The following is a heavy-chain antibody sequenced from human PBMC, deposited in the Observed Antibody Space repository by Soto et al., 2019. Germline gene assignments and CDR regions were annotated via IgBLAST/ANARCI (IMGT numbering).Heavy chain of an antibody. CDR1: GYTFTRYN. D-gene: IGHD3-22*01. J-gene: IGHJ4*02. CDR3: VRDRSVNYYDRSGYIYYFDS. V-gene: IGHV1-46*01. Sequence: QVQMVHSGAEVKKPGASVKVSCTASGYTFTRYNVHWVRQAPGQGLEWMGIIIPSSGSASYAQKFQGRITMTRDTSTSTVNRELSSLTSEDTAVYYCVRDRSVNYYDRSGYIYYFDSWGQGTLVTVSS. CDR2: IIPSSGSA.